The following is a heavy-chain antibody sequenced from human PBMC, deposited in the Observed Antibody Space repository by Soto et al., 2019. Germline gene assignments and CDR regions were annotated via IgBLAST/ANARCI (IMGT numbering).Heavy chain of an antibody. CDR2: INPNRGGT. CDR3: ARSLLGGDYIHFDY. Sequence: QVQLVQSGAEVKKPGASVKVSCKASGYTFTGYYMNWVRQAPGQGLEWMGWINPNRGGTNYAQKFQGWVTMTRHTCVSTAYMELSRLRSDDTAVYYCARSLLGGDYIHFDYWGQGTLVTVSA. J-gene: IGHJ4*02. CDR1: GYTFTGYY. V-gene: IGHV1-2*04. D-gene: IGHD4-17*01.